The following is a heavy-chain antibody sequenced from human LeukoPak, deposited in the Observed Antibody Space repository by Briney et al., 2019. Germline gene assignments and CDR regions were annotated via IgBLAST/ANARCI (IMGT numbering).Heavy chain of an antibody. V-gene: IGHV3-73*01. Sequence: GGSLRLSCATSGFTFSGSAIHWVRQASGKGLEWVGRIRSKANSYATTDAASVKGRFTISRDDSKNTAYLQMNSLKTEDTAVYYCTRPSYDSSVSGVVYWGQGTLVTVSS. CDR2: IRSKANSYAT. J-gene: IGHJ4*02. D-gene: IGHD3-22*01. CDR1: GFTFSGSA. CDR3: TRPSYDSSVSGVVY.